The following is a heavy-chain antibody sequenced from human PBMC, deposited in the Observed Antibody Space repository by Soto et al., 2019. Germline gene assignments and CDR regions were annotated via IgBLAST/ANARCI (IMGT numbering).Heavy chain of an antibody. J-gene: IGHJ6*02. CDR1: GDSLRGQS. Sequence: QVQLQQWGAGLLKASETLSLTCAVVGDSLRGQSWNWIRQSPGKGLEWIGEIDQSGGTNYNPSLKSRVIISDDTSKNQFSVTVTSVTAADTAVYYCAREDSYGWSGESLDVWGQGTTVTVSS. CDR2: IDQSGGT. D-gene: IGHD6-19*01. V-gene: IGHV4-34*01. CDR3: AREDSYGWSGESLDV.